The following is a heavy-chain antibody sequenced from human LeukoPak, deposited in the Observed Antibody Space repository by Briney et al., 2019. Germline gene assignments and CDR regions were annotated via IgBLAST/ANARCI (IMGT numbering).Heavy chain of an antibody. D-gene: IGHD1-14*01. CDR3: ARKPIINSAWYYFDY. J-gene: IGHJ4*02. Sequence: SETLSLTCTVSGGSISSYYWSWIRQPPGKGLEWIGYIYYSGSTNYNPSLKSRVTISVDTPKNQFSLKLSSVTAADTAVYYCARKPIINSAWYYFDYWGQGTLVTVSS. CDR2: IYYSGST. V-gene: IGHV4-59*12. CDR1: GGSISSYY.